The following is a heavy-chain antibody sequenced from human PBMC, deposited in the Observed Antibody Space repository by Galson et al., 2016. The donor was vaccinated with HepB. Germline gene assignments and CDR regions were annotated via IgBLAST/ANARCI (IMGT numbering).Heavy chain of an antibody. V-gene: IGHV3-20*04. CDR1: GFTFGVYG. CDR2: VNWNGDES. J-gene: IGHJ4*02. D-gene: IGHD3-10*01. CDR3: PRLPYGSGSYE. Sequence: SLRLSCAASGFTFGVYGMSWVRQAPGKGLEWVSGVNWNGDESGYADSVKGRFTISRDNAKNSLYLQMNSLRAEDTAFYYCPRLPYGSGSYEWGQGTLVTVSS.